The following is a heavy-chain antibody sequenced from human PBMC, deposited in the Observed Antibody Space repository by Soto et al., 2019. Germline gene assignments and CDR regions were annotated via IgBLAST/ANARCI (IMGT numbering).Heavy chain of an antibody. CDR3: ARGGRPRENYDSSGFEYAFDI. D-gene: IGHD3-22*01. CDR1: GFTVSSNY. CDR2: IYSGGST. Sequence: PGGSLRLSCAASGFTVSSNYMSWVRQAPGKGLEWVSVIYSGGSTYYADSVKGRFTISRDNSKNTLYLQMNSLRAEDTAVYYCARGGRPRENYDSSGFEYAFDIWGQGTMVTVSS. V-gene: IGHV3-66*01. J-gene: IGHJ3*02.